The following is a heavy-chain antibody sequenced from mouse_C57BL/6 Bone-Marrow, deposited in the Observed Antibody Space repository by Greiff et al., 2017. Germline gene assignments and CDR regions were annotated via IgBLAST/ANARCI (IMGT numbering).Heavy chain of an antibody. V-gene: IGHV1-63*01. J-gene: IGHJ4*01. Sequence: QVQLQQSGAELVRPGTSVKMSCKASGYTFTNYWIGWAKQRPGHGLEWIGDIYPGGGYTNYNEKFKGKATLTADKSSSTAYMQFSSLTSEDSAIYYGARGGGDYAMDYWGQGTSVTVSS. CDR3: ARGGGDYAMDY. CDR2: IYPGGGYT. CDR1: GYTFTNYW.